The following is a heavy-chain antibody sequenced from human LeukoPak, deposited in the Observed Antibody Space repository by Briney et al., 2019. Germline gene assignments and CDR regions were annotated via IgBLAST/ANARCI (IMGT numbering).Heavy chain of an antibody. CDR2: IYSGGST. D-gene: IGHD2-2*01. J-gene: IGHJ4*02. CDR3: ASSASLVCLDY. V-gene: IGHV3-53*01. CDR1: GFTVSSNY. Sequence: PGGSLRLSCAASGFTVSSNYMSRVRQAPGKGLEWVSVIYSGGSTYYANSVKGRFTISRDNSKNMLFLQMNSLRAEDTAVYFCASSASLVCLDYWGQGTLVTVSS.